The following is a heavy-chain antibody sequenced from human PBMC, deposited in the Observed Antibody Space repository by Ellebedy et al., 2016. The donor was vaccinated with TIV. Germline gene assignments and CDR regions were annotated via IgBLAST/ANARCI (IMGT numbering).Heavy chain of an antibody. V-gene: IGHV3-74*01. J-gene: IGHJ4*02. CDR2: IDGDGTDA. CDR1: GFTFRTYW. D-gene: IGHD4/OR15-4a*01. CDR3: VRDNFGVDY. Sequence: GESLKISCVASGFTFRTYWMQWVRQAPGKGLEWVSHIDGDGTDANYAEPVKGRFSISRDSAKNTVYLQMNSLRTEDTAVYYCVRDNFGVDYWGQGTLVTVSS.